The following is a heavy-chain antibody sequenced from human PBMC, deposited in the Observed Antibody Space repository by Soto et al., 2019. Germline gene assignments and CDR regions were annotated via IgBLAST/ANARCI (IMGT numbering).Heavy chain of an antibody. V-gene: IGHV3-23*01. Sequence: PGGSLRPSCAASGITLSSYAMSWVRRAPGKGPEWVSGISASGGSTSYADSAKGRLTISRDNSKNTLYLQMNSLRADDTAVYDCSKGQNSESYRCYFDYWGHGALVTVSS. CDR2: ISASGGST. D-gene: IGHD1-26*01. CDR1: GITLSSYA. J-gene: IGHJ4*01. CDR3: SKGQNSESYRCYFDY.